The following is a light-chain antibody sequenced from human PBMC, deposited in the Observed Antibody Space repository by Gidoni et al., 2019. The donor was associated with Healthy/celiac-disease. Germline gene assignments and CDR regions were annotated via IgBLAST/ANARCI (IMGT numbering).Light chain of an antibody. Sequence: NFLLPQPPSVSQSPGKTVTISCTRSSGSIASNYVQWYQQRPGSSPTTVIYEDNQRPSGVPDRFSGSIDSSSNSASLTISGLKTEDEADYYCQSYDSSNPVVFGGGTKLTVL. CDR1: SGSIASNY. CDR3: QSYDSSNPVV. CDR2: EDN. J-gene: IGLJ2*01. V-gene: IGLV6-57*01.